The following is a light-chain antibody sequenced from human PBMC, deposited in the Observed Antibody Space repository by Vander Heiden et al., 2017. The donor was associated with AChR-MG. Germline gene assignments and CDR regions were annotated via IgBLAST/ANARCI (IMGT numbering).Light chain of an antibody. V-gene: IGLV2-8*01. CDR3: SSYVGGNNWV. Sequence: QSALTQPPSASGALGQSVTISCTGTSSDISDYVLWYQQHPGMAPKLIILGTTKRPSAVPDRFSASKSGNTASLTVSRLEPEDEADYYCSSYVGGNNWVFGEGTTLTVL. CDR2: GTT. CDR1: SSDISDY. J-gene: IGLJ3*02.